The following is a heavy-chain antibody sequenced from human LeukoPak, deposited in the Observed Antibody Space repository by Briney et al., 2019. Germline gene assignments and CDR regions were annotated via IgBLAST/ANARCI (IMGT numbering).Heavy chain of an antibody. CDR1: GFTFSSYG. Sequence: GGSLRLSCAASGFTFSSYGMHWVRQAPGKGLEWVAFIRYDGSNKYYADSVKGRFTISRDNAKNTLYLQMNSLRAEDTAVYYCARDSAHAFDIWGQGTMVTVSS. CDR3: ARDSAHAFDI. J-gene: IGHJ3*02. V-gene: IGHV3-30*02. CDR2: IRYDGSNK.